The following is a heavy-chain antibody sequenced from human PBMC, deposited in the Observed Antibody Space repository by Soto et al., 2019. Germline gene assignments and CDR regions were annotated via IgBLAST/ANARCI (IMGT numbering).Heavy chain of an antibody. CDR1: GFTFSSYA. CDR2: ISGSGGST. V-gene: IGHV3-23*01. J-gene: IGHJ4*02. Sequence: EVQLLESGGGLVQPGGSLRLSCAASGFTFSSYAMSWVRQAPGKGLEWVSAISGSGGSTYYADSVKGRFTISRDNSKNTLYLQMNSLRAEDTAVYYCAKGWEHGSSSPYYFDYWGQGTLVTVSS. D-gene: IGHD6-13*01. CDR3: AKGWEHGSSSPYYFDY.